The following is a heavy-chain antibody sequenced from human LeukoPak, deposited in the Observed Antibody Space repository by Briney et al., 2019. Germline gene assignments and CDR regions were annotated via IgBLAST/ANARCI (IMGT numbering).Heavy chain of an antibody. CDR1: GGSISSSNW. CDR3: ARDSGTTGKVKFDP. D-gene: IGHD3-10*01. J-gene: IGHJ5*02. CDR2: IYHSGST. V-gene: IGHV4-4*02. Sequence: SETLSLTCAVSGGSISSSNWWSWVRQPPGKGLEWIGEIYHSGSTNYNPSLKSRVRLSVDTSKNQFSLKLNSVTAADTAIYFCARDSGTTGKVKFDPWGRGTLVTVSS.